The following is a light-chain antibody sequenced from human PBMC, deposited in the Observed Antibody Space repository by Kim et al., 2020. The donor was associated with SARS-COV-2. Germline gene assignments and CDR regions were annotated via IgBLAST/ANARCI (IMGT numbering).Light chain of an antibody. J-gene: IGLJ1*01. CDR2: DVS. V-gene: IGLV2-14*03. Sequence: SITISCTGTSSDVGGYNYVSWYQQHPGKAPNLMIYDVSNRPSGVSNRFSGSKSGNTASLTISGLQAEDEADYYCSSYTSSSTPHYVFGTGTKVTVL. CDR1: SSDVGGYNY. CDR3: SSYTSSSTPHYV.